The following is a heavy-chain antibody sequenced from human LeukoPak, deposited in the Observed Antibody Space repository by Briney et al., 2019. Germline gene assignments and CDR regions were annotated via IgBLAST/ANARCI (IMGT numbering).Heavy chain of an antibody. CDR1: GGSISSSSYY. Sequence: SETLSLTCTVSGGSISSSSYYWGRIRQPPGKGLEWIGSIYYSGSTYYNPSLKSRVTVSVDTSKNQFSLKLTSVTAADTAVYYCVRLGGGAAAGTSLDYWGQGNLVIVSS. CDR2: IYYSGST. J-gene: IGHJ4*02. CDR3: VRLGGGAAAGTSLDY. V-gene: IGHV4-39*01. D-gene: IGHD6-13*01.